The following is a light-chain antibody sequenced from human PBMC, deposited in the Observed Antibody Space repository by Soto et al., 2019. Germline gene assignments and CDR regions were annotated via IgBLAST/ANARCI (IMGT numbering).Light chain of an antibody. J-gene: IGKJ2*01. Sequence: EIVMTQSPATLSVSPGERATLSCRASQSVSSNLAWYQQKPGQAPRLLIYGASTRDTGIPDRFSGSGSGTEFTLTISSLQSADFAVYYCQHYNNWPPYTFGQGTKLEIK. CDR1: QSVSSN. CDR2: GAS. CDR3: QHYNNWPPYT. V-gene: IGKV3-15*01.